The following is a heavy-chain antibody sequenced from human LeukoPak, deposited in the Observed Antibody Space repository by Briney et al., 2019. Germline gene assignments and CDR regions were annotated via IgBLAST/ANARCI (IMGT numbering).Heavy chain of an antibody. D-gene: IGHD1-26*01. Sequence: PSETLSLTCTVSGGSISSYYWSWIRQPPGKGLEWIGYIYYSGSTNYNPSLKSRVTISVDTSKNQFSLKLSSVTAADTAVYYCARSPYSGSYYYFAYWGQGTLVTVSS. CDR2: IYYSGST. J-gene: IGHJ4*02. CDR3: ARSPYSGSYYYFAY. CDR1: GGSISSYY. V-gene: IGHV4-59*01.